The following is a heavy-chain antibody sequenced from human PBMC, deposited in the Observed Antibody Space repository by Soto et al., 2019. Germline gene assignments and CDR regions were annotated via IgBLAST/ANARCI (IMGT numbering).Heavy chain of an antibody. Sequence: QVQLVQSGAEVKKPGASVKVSCKASGYTFTSYAMHWVRQATGQRLEWMGWINAGNGNRKYSQKFQGRVTITRDTSASTAYMELSSLRSEDTAVYDCARTDCYYRDYWGQGTLVTVSS. CDR1: GYTFTSYA. V-gene: IGHV1-3*01. J-gene: IGHJ4*02. CDR3: ARTDCYYRDY. CDR2: INAGNGNR. D-gene: IGHD2-21*01.